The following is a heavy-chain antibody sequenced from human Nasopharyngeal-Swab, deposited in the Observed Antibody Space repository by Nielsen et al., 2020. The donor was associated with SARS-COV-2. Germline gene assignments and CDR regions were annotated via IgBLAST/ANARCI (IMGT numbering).Heavy chain of an antibody. Sequence: ETLSLTCAASGFTFSSYWMHWVRQAPGKGLVWVSRINSDGGSTSYADSVKGRFTISRDNAKNTLYLQMNSLRAEDTAVYYCARGDYSNYVDYYYYYYMDVWGKGTTVTVSS. CDR3: ARGDYSNYVDYYYYYYMDV. J-gene: IGHJ6*03. CDR2: INSDGGST. V-gene: IGHV3-74*01. D-gene: IGHD4-11*01. CDR1: GFTFSSYW.